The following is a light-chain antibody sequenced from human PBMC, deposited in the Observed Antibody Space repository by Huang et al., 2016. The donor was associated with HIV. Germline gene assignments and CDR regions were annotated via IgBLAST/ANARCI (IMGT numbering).Light chain of an antibody. CDR3: QQYYSSPLT. V-gene: IGKV4-1*01. Sequence: DIVMTQSPDSLAVSLGERATINCKSSQSVLYSSKNKNYLAWYRQRPGQPPELLIYWASTRESGVPDRFNGSGSGTDFTLTISRLQAEDVAIYYCQQYYSSPLTFGQGTKLEIK. CDR2: WAS. CDR1: QSVLYSSKNKNY. J-gene: IGKJ2*01.